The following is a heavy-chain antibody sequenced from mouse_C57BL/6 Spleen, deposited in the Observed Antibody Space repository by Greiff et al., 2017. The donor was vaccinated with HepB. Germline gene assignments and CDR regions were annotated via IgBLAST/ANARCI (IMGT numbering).Heavy chain of an antibody. CDR1: GFTFSSYA. D-gene: IGHD2-1*01. J-gene: IGHJ3*01. V-gene: IGHV5-4*03. CDR3: ARGGNYGFAY. Sequence: EVKLMESGGGLVKPGGSLKLSCAASGFTFSSYAMSWVRQTPEKRLEWVATISDGGSYTYYPDNVKGRFTISRDNAKNNLYLQMSHLKSEDTAMYYCARGGNYGFAYWGQGTLVTVSA. CDR2: ISDGGSYT.